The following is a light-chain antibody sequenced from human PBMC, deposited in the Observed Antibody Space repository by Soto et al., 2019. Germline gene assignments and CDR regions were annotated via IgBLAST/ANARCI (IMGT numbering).Light chain of an antibody. Sequence: DIVMTQSPLSLPVTPGEPASISCRSSQSLLHSNGYTYLDWYLQKPGQSPQLLIYWGSNRASGVPDRFSGSGSGTDFTLKISRVEAEDVGVYYCMQALQTPLTFGPGTKVDNK. V-gene: IGKV2-28*01. CDR2: WGS. CDR3: MQALQTPLT. CDR1: QSLLHSNGYTY. J-gene: IGKJ3*01.